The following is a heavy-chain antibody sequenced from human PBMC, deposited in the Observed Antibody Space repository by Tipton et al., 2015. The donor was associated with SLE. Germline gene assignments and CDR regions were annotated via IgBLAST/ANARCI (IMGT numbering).Heavy chain of an antibody. CDR2: ISPSSSYI. CDR1: GFTFSTYS. CDR3: ARDPNAMALNTWG. V-gene: IGHV3-21*01. D-gene: IGHD3-16*01. J-gene: IGHJ4*02. Sequence: GSLRLSCAASGFTFSTYSMNWVRQAPGKGLEWVSSISPSSSYIYYADSVKGRFTISRDNAKNSLYLQMNSLRAEDTAVYYCARDPNAMALNTWGWGQGTLVTVSS.